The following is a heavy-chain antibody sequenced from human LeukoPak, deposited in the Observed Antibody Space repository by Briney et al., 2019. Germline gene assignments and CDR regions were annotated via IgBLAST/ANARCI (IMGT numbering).Heavy chain of an antibody. J-gene: IGHJ4*02. CDR1: GFTFSSYA. D-gene: IGHD4-17*01. Sequence: GGSLRLSCAASGFTFSSYAMSWVRQAPGKGLEWVSAISGSGGSTYYADSMKGRFTISRDNSKNTLYLQMNSLRAEDTAVYYCAKDLTLSVNDYGDPYWGQGTLVTVSS. CDR2: ISGSGGST. V-gene: IGHV3-23*01. CDR3: AKDLTLSVNDYGDPY.